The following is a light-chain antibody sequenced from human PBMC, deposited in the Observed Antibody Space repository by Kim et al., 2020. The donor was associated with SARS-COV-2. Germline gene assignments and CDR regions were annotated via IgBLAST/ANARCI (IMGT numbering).Light chain of an antibody. Sequence: DIQMTQSPSSLSVSVGDRVTITCQASHDISIYLNWYQQKPGKAPKLLIYDASNLETGVPLRFSGSGSGTDFSFTISSLQPEDIATYYCQHYDNFPLTFGGGTKLEIK. V-gene: IGKV1-33*01. CDR2: DAS. CDR1: HDISIY. CDR3: QHYDNFPLT. J-gene: IGKJ4*01.